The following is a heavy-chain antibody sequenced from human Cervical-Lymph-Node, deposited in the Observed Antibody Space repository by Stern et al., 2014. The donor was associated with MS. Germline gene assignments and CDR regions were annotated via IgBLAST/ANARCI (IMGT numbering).Heavy chain of an antibody. CDR1: GGSFSGYY. V-gene: IGHV4-34*01. Sequence: QVQLQQWGAGLLKPSETLSLTCAVYGGSFSGYYWSWIRQPPGKGLEWIGEINHSGSTNYNPYLKSRITISVDTYKNKFSQKQRSGTAADTAVYYCARGAGSSSWYWFDPWGQGTLVTVSS. J-gene: IGHJ5*02. CDR3: ARGAGSSSWYWFDP. CDR2: INHSGST. D-gene: IGHD6-13*01.